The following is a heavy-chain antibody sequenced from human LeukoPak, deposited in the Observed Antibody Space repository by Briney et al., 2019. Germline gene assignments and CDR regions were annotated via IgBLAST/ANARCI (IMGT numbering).Heavy chain of an antibody. V-gene: IGHV3-74*01. Sequence: GGSLRLSCAASGFTFSSYWMHWVHQAPGKGLVWVSRINSDGSSTSYADSVKGRFTISRDNAKNTLYLQMNSLRAEDTAVYYCARGRISGYDILTGYYDFDYWGQGTLVTVSS. CDR1: GFTFSSYW. J-gene: IGHJ4*02. D-gene: IGHD3-9*01. CDR3: ARGRISGYDILTGYYDFDY. CDR2: INSDGSST.